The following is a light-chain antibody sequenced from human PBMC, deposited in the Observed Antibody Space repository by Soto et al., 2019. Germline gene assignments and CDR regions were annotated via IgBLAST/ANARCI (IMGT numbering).Light chain of an antibody. J-gene: IGLJ2*01. Sequence: QSALTQPASVSGSPGQSITISCTGTSSDVGGYNYVSWYQQHPGKAPKLMIYDVSDRPSGVSNRFSGSKSGNAASLTISGLQAEDEGDYYCSSYTSSSPHVVFVGGTKVTVL. CDR3: SSYTSSSPHVV. CDR2: DVS. CDR1: SSDVGGYNY. V-gene: IGLV2-14*01.